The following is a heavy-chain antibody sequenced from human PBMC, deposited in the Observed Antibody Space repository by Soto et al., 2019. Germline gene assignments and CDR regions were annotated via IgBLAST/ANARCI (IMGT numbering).Heavy chain of an antibody. CDR2: IYYSGST. J-gene: IGHJ3*02. CDR1: GGSISSGDYY. Sequence: SLGLTCTVSGGSISSGDYYGSWLLQPPGKGLEWIGYIYYSGSTYYNPSLKSRVTISVDTSKNQFSLKLSSVTAADTAVYYCARGRRAVVTENGHCAFDICGQGTMVTVSS. CDR3: ARGRRAVVTENGHCAFDI. D-gene: IGHD2-15*01. V-gene: IGHV4-30-4*01.